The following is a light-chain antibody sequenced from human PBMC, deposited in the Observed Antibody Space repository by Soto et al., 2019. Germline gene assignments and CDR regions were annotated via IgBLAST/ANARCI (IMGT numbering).Light chain of an antibody. V-gene: IGKV3-11*01. CDR1: QSVSSF. Sequence: EIVLTQSPATLSLSPGERATLSCRASQSVSSFLAWYQQKPGQAPRLLIYDASHRATGIPARFSGSGSRTDFTLTISSLEPEDFAVYYCQQRSNWPKTFGQGTKVDIK. CDR2: DAS. J-gene: IGKJ1*01. CDR3: QQRSNWPKT.